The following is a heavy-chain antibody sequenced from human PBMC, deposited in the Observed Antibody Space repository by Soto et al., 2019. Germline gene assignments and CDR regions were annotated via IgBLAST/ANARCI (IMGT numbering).Heavy chain of an antibody. D-gene: IGHD6-13*01. J-gene: IGHJ6*02. CDR1: GYTFTGYY. Sequence: QVQLVQSGAEVKKPGASLKVSCKASGYTFTGYYIHWVRQAPGQGLEWMGWINPNSGGTDYAQKFQGWVTMTTDTSSNTAYTDMSRLDSDDTAVYYCARDGQGTAPGGFYYYGLDVWGQGTTVTVSS. CDR2: INPNSGGT. CDR3: ARDGQGTAPGGFYYYGLDV. V-gene: IGHV1-2*04.